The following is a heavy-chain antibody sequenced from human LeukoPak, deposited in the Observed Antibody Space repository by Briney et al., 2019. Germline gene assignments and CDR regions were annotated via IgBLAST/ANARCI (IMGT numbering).Heavy chain of an antibody. D-gene: IGHD3-22*01. J-gene: IGHJ4*02. V-gene: IGHV3-23*01. CDR3: AKARSMIVVVTSVM. Sequence: TGGSLRLSCAASGFTFSSYAMSWVRQAPGKGLEWVSAISGSGGSTYYADSVKGRFTISRDNSKNTLYLQMNSLRAEDTAVYYCAKARSMIVVVTSVMWGQGTLVTVSS. CDR1: GFTFSSYA. CDR2: ISGSGGST.